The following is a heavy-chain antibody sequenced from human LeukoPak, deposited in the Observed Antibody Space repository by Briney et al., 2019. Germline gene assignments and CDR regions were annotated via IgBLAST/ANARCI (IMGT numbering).Heavy chain of an antibody. V-gene: IGHV4-4*02. CDR1: GASIIGPKW. Sequence: SGTLSLTCTVSGASIIGPKWWNWVRLSPGKGMEWIGEIFHSGSTHYNPSLKSRDTISVDTSKNQFSLILTSVTDADTAVYYCATSSGWYRYDSWGQGTLVTVSS. CDR2: IFHSGST. CDR3: ATSSGWYRYDS. J-gene: IGHJ4*02. D-gene: IGHD6-19*01.